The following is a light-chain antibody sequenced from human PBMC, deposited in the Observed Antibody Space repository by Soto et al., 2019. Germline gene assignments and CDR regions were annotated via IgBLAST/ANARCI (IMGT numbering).Light chain of an antibody. CDR3: SSYAGSNKYVV. V-gene: IGLV2-8*01. CDR1: SSDVGGYNY. J-gene: IGLJ2*01. Sequence: QSALTQPPSASGSPGQSVTISCTGTSSDVGGYNYVSWYQQHPGKAPKLMIYEVSKRPSGVPDRVSGSKSGNTASLTVSGLQAEDEADYYCSSYAGSNKYVVFGAGTKVTVL. CDR2: EVS.